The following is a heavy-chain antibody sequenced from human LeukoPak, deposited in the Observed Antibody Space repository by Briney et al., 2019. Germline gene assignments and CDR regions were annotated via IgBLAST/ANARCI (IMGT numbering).Heavy chain of an antibody. CDR2: INHSGST. CDR1: GGSFSGYY. J-gene: IGHJ6*02. V-gene: IGHV4-34*01. D-gene: IGHD3-10*01. CDR3: ARGRFPPYYGSGRSYYYGMDV. Sequence: SETLSLTCAVYGGSFSGYYWSWIRQPPGKGLEWIGEINHSGSTNYNPSLKSRVTISVDTSKNQFSLKLSSVTAADTAVYYCARGRFPPYYGSGRSYYYGMDVWGQGTTVTVSS.